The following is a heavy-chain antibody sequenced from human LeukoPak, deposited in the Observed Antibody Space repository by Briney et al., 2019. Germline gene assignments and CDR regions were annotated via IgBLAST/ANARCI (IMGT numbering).Heavy chain of an antibody. CDR1: GFTFSTYA. CDR2: IGGSGGGT. J-gene: IGHJ5*02. D-gene: IGHD6-19*01. CDR3: AKANSGSWKSGWFDP. Sequence: GGSLRLSCAASGFTFSTYAMSWVRQAPGKGLEWVSGIGGSGGGTYYADSVKGRLIISRDTFKNTLYLQMNNLRAEDTAVYYCAKANSGSWKSGWFDPWGQGTLVTVSS. V-gene: IGHV3-23*01.